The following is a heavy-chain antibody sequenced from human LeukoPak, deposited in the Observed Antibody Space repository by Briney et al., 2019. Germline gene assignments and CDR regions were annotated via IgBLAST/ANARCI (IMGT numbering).Heavy chain of an antibody. J-gene: IGHJ4*02. CDR3: AASPGIAVAGTGGYFDY. CDR2: ISGSGGST. CDR1: GFTFSSYA. Sequence: GGSLRLSCAASGFTFSSYAMSWVPQAPGKGREWVAAISGSGGSTYYADSVKGRYTISRDNSKNTLYLQMNSLRAEDTAVYYCAASPGIAVAGTGGYFDYWGQGTLVTVSP. D-gene: IGHD6-19*01. V-gene: IGHV3-23*01.